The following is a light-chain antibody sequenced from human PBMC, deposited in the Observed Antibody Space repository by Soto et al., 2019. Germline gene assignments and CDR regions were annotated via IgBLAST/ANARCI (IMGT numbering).Light chain of an antibody. CDR1: SSDVGGYNY. CDR2: DVS. J-gene: IGLJ2*01. CDR3: SSYTSSSTVV. Sequence: QSVLTQPASVSGSPGQSITISCTGTSSDVGGYNYVSWYQQHPGKAPKLMIYDVSNRPSGVSNRFSGSKSGNTASLTISGLQAEDEADYYCSSYTSSSTVVFGXGTKVTVL. V-gene: IGLV2-14*01.